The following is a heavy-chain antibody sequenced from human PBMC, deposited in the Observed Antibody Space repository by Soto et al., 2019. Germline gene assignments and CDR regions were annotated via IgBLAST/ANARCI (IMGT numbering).Heavy chain of an antibody. CDR2: MYNTGST. Sequence: TSEMLSLTCTVSGGSISGYYWSWIRQPPGMGLEWIGYMYNTGSTVYNPSFKSRVTISVDTSKNQFSLKLNSVTAADTAVYYCARHLWGYCGTDCYPLDVWGQGTTVTVSS. D-gene: IGHD2-21*02. CDR3: ARHLWGYCGTDCYPLDV. J-gene: IGHJ6*02. CDR1: GGSISGYY. V-gene: IGHV4-59*01.